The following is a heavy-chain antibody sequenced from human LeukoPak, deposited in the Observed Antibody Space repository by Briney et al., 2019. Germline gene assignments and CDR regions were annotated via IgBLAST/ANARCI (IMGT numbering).Heavy chain of an antibody. D-gene: IGHD3-10*01. V-gene: IGHV7-4-1*02. CDR1: GYTFTTFS. CDR3: ARLMVRGVIDY. CDR2: INTNTGNP. J-gene: IGHJ4*02. Sequence: ASVKVSCKASGYTFTTFSMNWVRQAPGQGLEWMGWINTNTGNPTYAQGFTGRFVFSLDTSVSTAYLQISSLKAEDTAVYYCARLMVRGVIDYWGQGTLVTVSS.